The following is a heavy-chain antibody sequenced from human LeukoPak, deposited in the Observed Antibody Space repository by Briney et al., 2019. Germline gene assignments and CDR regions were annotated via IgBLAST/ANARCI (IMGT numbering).Heavy chain of an antibody. D-gene: IGHD3-16*01. V-gene: IGHV3-21*01. Sequence: GGSLRLSCAASGFTFSSYAMHWVRQAPGKGLEWVSFISSDTPNKNYADSVKGRFTISRDNAKNSVYLQLNSLRAEDTAMYYCARDLGGPDYWGQGTLVTVSS. CDR3: ARDLGGPDY. CDR1: GFTFSSYA. J-gene: IGHJ4*02. CDR2: ISSDTPNK.